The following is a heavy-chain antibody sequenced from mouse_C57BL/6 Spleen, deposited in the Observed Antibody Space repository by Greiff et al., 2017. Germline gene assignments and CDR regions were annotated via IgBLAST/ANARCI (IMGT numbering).Heavy chain of an antibody. CDR3: ARGILTGTCFDY. D-gene: IGHD4-1*01. J-gene: IGHJ2*01. CDR2: IDPSDSET. Sequence: QVQLQQPGAELVRPGSSVKLSCKASGYTFTSYWMHWVKQRPIQGLEWIGNIDPSDSETHYNQKFKDKATLTVDKSSSTAYMQLSSLTSEDSAVYYCARGILTGTCFDYWGQGTTLTVSS. CDR1: GYTFTSYW. V-gene: IGHV1-52*01.